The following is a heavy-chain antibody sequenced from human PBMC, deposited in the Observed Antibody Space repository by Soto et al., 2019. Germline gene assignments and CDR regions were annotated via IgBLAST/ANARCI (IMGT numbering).Heavy chain of an antibody. D-gene: IGHD3-10*01. CDR2: ISSSSSTI. CDR1: GFTFSSYS. V-gene: IGHV3-48*01. Sequence: EVQLVESGGGLVQPGGSLRLSCAASGFTFSSYSMNWVRQAPGKGLEWVSYISSSSSTIYYADSVKGRFTISRDNAKNSLYLQMNSLRAEDTAVYYCARDGVRGGANWFDPWGQGTLVTVSS. CDR3: ARDGVRGGANWFDP. J-gene: IGHJ5*02.